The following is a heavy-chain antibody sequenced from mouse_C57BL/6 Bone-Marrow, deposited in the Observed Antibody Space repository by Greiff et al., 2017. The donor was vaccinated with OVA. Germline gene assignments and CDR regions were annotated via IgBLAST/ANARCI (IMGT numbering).Heavy chain of an antibody. CDR3: ARFTTVVALYYYAMDY. Sequence: QVQLKQPGAELVKPGASVKLSCKASGYTFTSYWMHWVKQRPGQSLEWIGMIHTNSGSTNYNEKFKSKATLTVYKASSTAYMQLSSLTTEDSAVYYCARFTTVVALYYYAMDYWGQGTSVTVSS. CDR1: GYTFTSYW. CDR2: IHTNSGST. D-gene: IGHD1-1*01. J-gene: IGHJ4*01. V-gene: IGHV1-64*01.